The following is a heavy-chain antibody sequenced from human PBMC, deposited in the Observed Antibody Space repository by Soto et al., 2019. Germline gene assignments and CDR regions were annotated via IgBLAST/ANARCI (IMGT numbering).Heavy chain of an antibody. CDR3: ARGRYGDY. D-gene: IGHD1-1*01. CDR2: ISAHNGNT. Sequence: QVHLVQSGAEVKKPGASVKVSCKGSGYAFTTYGITWVRQAPGQGLEWMGWISAHNGNTNYAQKLQGRVTVTRDTXTXXXXXXXXXXRSDDTXXYYCARGRYGDYWGQGALVTVSS. V-gene: IGHV1-18*01. J-gene: IGHJ4*02. CDR1: GYAFTTYG.